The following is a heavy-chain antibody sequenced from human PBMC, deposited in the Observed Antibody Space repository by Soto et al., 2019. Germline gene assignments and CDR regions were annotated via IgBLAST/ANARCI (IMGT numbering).Heavy chain of an antibody. CDR3: ARRDSIVANGFDY. J-gene: IGHJ4*02. V-gene: IGHV5-51*01. CDR1: GYRFTSYW. CDR2: IYPGDSDT. Sequence: PGDSLKISCEAFGYRFTSYWLGWVRQMPGKGLEWMGIIYPGDSDTRYSPSFQGQVTFSADKSINTAYLQWNSLKASDTAIYYCARRDSIVANGFDYWGQGTLVTVSS. D-gene: IGHD5-12*01.